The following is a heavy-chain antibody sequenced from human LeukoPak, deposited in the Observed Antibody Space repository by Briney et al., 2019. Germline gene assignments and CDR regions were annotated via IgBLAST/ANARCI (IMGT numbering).Heavy chain of an antibody. Sequence: ASVKVSCKASGYTFTSYGISWVRQAPGQGLEWMGWISAYNGNTNYAQKLQGRVTMTTDTSTSTAYMELRSLRSDDTAVYYCARFEAYYDILTGYPPFDYWGQGTLVTVSS. D-gene: IGHD3-9*01. CDR3: ARFEAYYDILTGYPPFDY. CDR2: ISAYNGNT. J-gene: IGHJ4*02. CDR1: GYTFTSYG. V-gene: IGHV1-18*01.